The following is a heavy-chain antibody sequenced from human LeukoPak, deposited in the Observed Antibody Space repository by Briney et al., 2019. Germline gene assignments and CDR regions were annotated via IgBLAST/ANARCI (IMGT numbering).Heavy chain of an antibody. V-gene: IGHV3-23*01. CDR2: IRGNGDT. CDR3: AKANWVSNADAVW. CDR1: GFSFSNYA. J-gene: IGHJ4*02. Sequence: GGSLRLSCSASGFSFSNYAMSWVRQAPARGLERVSSIRGNGDTFYADSVKGRFTLPRDDSRNTVYLQLNNLRVEDTAVYYCAKANWVSNADAVWWGQGTLVTVSS. D-gene: IGHD1-1*01.